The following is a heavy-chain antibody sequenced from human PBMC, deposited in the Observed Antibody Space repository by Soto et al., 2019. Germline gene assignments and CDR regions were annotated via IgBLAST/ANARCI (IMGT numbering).Heavy chain of an antibody. V-gene: IGHV1-2*02. CDR2: ITPNTGGA. CDR1: GYTFTAFY. J-gene: IGHJ3*01. Sequence: QVQLVQSGAEVKMPGASVKVSCKASGYTFTAFYLHWVRQAPGRGLQWMGWITPNTGGAKFAPQFQGRVSMTGDTSINTVYLDVRRLSHDDTAVYYCARALAGWILSALDFWGQGTMVTVSS. D-gene: IGHD5-12*01. CDR3: ARALAGWILSALDF.